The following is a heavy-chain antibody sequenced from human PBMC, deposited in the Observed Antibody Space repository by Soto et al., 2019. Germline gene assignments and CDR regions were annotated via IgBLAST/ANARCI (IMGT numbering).Heavy chain of an antibody. CDR2: INAGNGNT. J-gene: IGHJ6*02. Sequence: QVQLVQSGAEVKKPGASVKVSCKASGYTFTNYAMHWVRQAPGQRLEWMGWINAGNGNTKYSQKFQGRVTITRDTSTSTAYMEMSSLRYEDTAVYYCARGPLLWGDVWGQGTTVTVSS. CDR1: GYTFTNYA. CDR3: ARGPLLWGDV. D-gene: IGHD3-10*01. V-gene: IGHV1-3*01.